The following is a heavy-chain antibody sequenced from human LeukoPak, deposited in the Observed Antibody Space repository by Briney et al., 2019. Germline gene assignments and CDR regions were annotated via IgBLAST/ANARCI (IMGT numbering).Heavy chain of an antibody. CDR2: INQSGST. CDR3: ARVRAYYGSGRNYYYYYMDV. Sequence: SETLSLTCGVYDESFSGYYWSWIRQPPGKGLEWIGEINQSGSTNYSPSLKSRVTISLDTSKNHFSLNMSSVTAADTAVYYCARVRAYYGSGRNYYYYYMDVWGKGTTVAISS. D-gene: IGHD3-10*01. CDR1: DESFSGYY. V-gene: IGHV4-34*01. J-gene: IGHJ6*03.